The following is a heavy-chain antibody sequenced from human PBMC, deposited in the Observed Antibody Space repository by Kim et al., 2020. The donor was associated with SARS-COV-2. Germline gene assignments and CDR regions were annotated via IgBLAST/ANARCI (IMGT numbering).Heavy chain of an antibody. CDR2: TYYRSKWYN. D-gene: IGHD6-19*01. CDR3: ARTVARRVDY. CDR1: GDSVSTKSAS. V-gene: IGHV6-1*01. Sequence: SQTLSLTCAISGDSVSTKSASWNWIRQSPSRGLEWLGRTYYRSKWYNDYAVSVNGRIIINPDTSKNQFSLQLNSVTPQDTAVYYCARTVARRVDYWGQGTLVTVSS. J-gene: IGHJ4*02.